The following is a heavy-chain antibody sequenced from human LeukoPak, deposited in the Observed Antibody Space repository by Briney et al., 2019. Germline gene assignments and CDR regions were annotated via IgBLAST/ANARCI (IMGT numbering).Heavy chain of an antibody. CDR3: ARGSPHYDFWSGSPGDYYYMDV. CDR1: GFTVSSNY. V-gene: IGHV3-53*01. J-gene: IGHJ6*03. CDR2: IYSGGST. Sequence: GGSLRLSCAASGFTVSSNYMSWVRQAPGKGLEGVSVIYSGGSTYYADSVKGRFTISRDNSKNTLYLQMNSLRAEDTAVYYCARGSPHYDFWSGSPGDYYYMDVWGKGTTVTVSS. D-gene: IGHD3-3*01.